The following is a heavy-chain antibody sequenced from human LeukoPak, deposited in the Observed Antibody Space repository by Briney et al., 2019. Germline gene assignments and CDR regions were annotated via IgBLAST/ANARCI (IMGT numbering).Heavy chain of an antibody. CDR1: GFTFSSYS. J-gene: IGHJ6*02. V-gene: IGHV3-48*02. D-gene: IGHD3-3*01. Sequence: SGGSLRLSCAASGFTFSSYSMNWVRQAPGKGLEWVSYISSSSSTIYYADSVKGRFTISRDNAKNSLYLQMNSLRDEDTAVYYCARVGEYDFWCGSTLTMDVWGQGTTVTVSS. CDR2: ISSSSSTI. CDR3: ARVGEYDFWCGSTLTMDV.